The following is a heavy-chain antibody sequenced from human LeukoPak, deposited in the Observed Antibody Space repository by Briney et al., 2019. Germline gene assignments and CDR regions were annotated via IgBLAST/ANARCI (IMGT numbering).Heavy chain of an antibody. J-gene: IGHJ4*02. CDR3: ARAVWSGYSYYFDY. CDR1: GGPISGSIT. CDR2: IYYSGST. D-gene: IGHD3-3*01. Sequence: PSETLSLTCTVSGGPISGSITWGWVRQPPGKGLEWIGYIYYSGSTNYNPSLKSRVTISVDTSKNQFSLKLSSVTAADTAVYYCARAVWSGYSYYFDYWGQGTLVTVSS. V-gene: IGHV4-59*01.